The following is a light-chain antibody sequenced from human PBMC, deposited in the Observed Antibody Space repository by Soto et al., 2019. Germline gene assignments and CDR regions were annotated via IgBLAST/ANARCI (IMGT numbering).Light chain of an antibody. V-gene: IGKV1-5*03. CDR1: QSINSW. J-gene: IGKJ2*01. CDR2: RAS. CDR3: QQYESYSVT. Sequence: DIQMTQSPSTLSAFVGDRVTITCRASQSINSWLAWYQQKPGKAPKLLISRASSLESGVPSRFSGSGSGTEFTLTISSLQPDDFATYYCQQYESYSVTFGQGTKLEMK.